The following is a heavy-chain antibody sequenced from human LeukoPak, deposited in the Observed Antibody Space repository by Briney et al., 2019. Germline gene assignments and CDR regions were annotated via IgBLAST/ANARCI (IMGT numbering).Heavy chain of an antibody. CDR1: GFMFGDYA. CDR2: IHYNSGHS. Sequence: GRSLRLSCAASGFMFGDYAMHWARQAPGKGLEWVAGIHYNSGHSGYADSVKGRFTISRDNARNSLYLQMNSLRAEDTALYYCAKKDDRGRAFDIWGQGTMVTVSS. CDR3: AKKDDRGRAFDI. D-gene: IGHD1-26*01. V-gene: IGHV3-9*01. J-gene: IGHJ3*02.